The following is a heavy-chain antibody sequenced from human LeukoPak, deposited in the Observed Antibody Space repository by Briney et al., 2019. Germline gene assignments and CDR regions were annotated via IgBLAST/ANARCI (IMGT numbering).Heavy chain of an antibody. D-gene: IGHD6-13*01. V-gene: IGHV3-48*02. CDR1: GFTFSIYS. Sequence: GGSLRLSCAASGFTFSIYSMTWVRQAPGKGLEWVSYISGSSSPIYYADSVKGRLTISRDNAKNSLYLQMNSLRDEDTAVYYCARDHYSRNDYWGQGTLVTVSS. CDR3: ARDHYSRNDY. J-gene: IGHJ4*02. CDR2: ISGSSSPI.